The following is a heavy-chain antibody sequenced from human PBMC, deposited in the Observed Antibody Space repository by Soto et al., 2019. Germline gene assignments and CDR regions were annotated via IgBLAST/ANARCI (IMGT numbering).Heavy chain of an antibody. D-gene: IGHD3-22*01. J-gene: IGHJ6*02. CDR3: ARGDATKIVVTTYYAMDV. V-gene: IGHV1-69*12. CDR1: GDSLSNYG. Sequence: QVQLVQSGAEVKKPGYSVKVSCKASGDSLSNYGISWVRQAPGQGLEWMGAIIPVFGTPNYAQKFQDRVTITADESTTTVYMEVRSLTSEDTAVYYCARGDATKIVVTTYYAMDVWGQATTVTVSS. CDR2: IIPVFGTP.